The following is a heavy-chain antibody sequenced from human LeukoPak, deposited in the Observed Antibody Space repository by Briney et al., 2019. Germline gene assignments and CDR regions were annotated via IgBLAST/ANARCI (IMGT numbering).Heavy chain of an antibody. CDR1: GYTFTTNA. CDR3: ARVAPNRRYCSGGSCLNYFDY. V-gene: IGHV1-18*01. CDR2: ISAYNGHT. J-gene: IGHJ4*02. Sequence: ASVKVSCKASGYTFTTNAMNWVRQAPGQGLEWMGWISAYNGHTNYAQKLQGRVTMTTDTSTSTAYMELRSLRSDDTAVYYCARVAPNRRYCSGGSCLNYFDYWGQGTLVTVSS. D-gene: IGHD2-15*01.